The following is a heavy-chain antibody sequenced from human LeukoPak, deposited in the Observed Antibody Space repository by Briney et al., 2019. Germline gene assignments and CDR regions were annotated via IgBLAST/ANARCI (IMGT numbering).Heavy chain of an antibody. V-gene: IGHV3-20*01. CDR1: GFTFDDHG. CDR2: INWNGGST. Sequence: GGSLRLSCAASGFTFDDHGMGWVRQAPGKGLEWVSGINWNGGSTGYADSVKGRFTISRDNAKNSLYLQMNSLRAEDTALYHCARFSAVAGTDYWGQGTQVTVSS. J-gene: IGHJ4*02. D-gene: IGHD6-19*01. CDR3: ARFSAVAGTDY.